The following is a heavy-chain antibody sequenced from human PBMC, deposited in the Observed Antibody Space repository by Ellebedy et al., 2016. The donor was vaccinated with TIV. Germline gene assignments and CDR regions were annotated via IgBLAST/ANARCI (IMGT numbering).Heavy chain of an antibody. CDR3: AGSSWYMAFDI. CDR2: FYSGGST. D-gene: IGHD6-13*01. J-gene: IGHJ3*02. V-gene: IGHV3-53*01. CDR1: GFIVSGNY. Sequence: GGSLRLSXAASGFIVSGNYMSWVRQAPGKGLEWVSVFYSGGSTYYADSVKGRFTISRDNSKNIVYLQMNSLRAEDTAVYYCAGSSWYMAFDIWGQGTMVTVSS.